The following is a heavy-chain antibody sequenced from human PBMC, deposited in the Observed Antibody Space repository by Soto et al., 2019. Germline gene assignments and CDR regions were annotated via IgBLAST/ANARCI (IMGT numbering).Heavy chain of an antibody. V-gene: IGHV4-61*01. Sequence: PSETLSLSCAVSGGSVSSGSYYWSWIRQPPGKGLEWIGSIYYRGNTNYNPSLKSRVTISLDKSKSQFSLKLNSVTAADSAVYFCARLEGLATISYYFDFWGPGALVTVSS. J-gene: IGHJ4*02. D-gene: IGHD3-9*01. CDR1: GGSVSSGSYY. CDR3: ARLEGLATISYYFDF. CDR2: IYYRGNT.